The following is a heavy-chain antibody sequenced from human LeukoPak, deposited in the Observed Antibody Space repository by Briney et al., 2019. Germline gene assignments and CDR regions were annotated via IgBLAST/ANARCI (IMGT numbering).Heavy chain of an antibody. V-gene: IGHV4-61*02. CDR2: ISSSGST. CDR1: GDSISSGDYY. D-gene: IGHD2-15*01. Sequence: SETLSLTCTVSGDSISSGDYYWSWIRQPAGKGLEWIGRISSSGSTNYNPSLKRRVTISVDTSKNQFSLKLSSVTAADTAVYHCARNGRYCSGGGCSGYYYYMDVWGKGTTVTVSS. CDR3: ARNGRYCSGGGCSGYYYYMDV. J-gene: IGHJ6*03.